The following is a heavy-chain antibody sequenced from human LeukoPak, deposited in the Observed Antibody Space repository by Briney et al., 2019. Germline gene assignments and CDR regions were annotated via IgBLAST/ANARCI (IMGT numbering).Heavy chain of an antibody. CDR1: GFTFSSYA. Sequence: GGSLRLSCAASGFTFSSYAMTWVRQAPGKGLEWVSGISGGGGSTYYADSVKGRFSISRDNSKNTLNLRMNSLRAEDTAIYYCARDWRFDWPMSSDYWGRGTLVTVSS. J-gene: IGHJ4*02. D-gene: IGHD3-9*01. V-gene: IGHV3-23*01. CDR2: ISGGGGST. CDR3: ARDWRFDWPMSSDY.